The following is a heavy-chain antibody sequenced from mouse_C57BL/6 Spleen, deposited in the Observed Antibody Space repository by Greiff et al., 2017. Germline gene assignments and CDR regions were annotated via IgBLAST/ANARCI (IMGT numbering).Heavy chain of an antibody. V-gene: IGHV1-82*01. CDR1: GYAFSSSW. Sequence: VQLQQSGPELVKPGASVKISCKASGYAFSSSWMNWVKQRPGKGLEWIGRIYPGDGDTNYNGTFKGKATLTADKSSSTAYMQLSSLTSEDSAVYFCARSITTVPYYYAMDYWGQGTSVTVSS. J-gene: IGHJ4*01. D-gene: IGHD1-1*01. CDR3: ARSITTVPYYYAMDY. CDR2: IYPGDGDT.